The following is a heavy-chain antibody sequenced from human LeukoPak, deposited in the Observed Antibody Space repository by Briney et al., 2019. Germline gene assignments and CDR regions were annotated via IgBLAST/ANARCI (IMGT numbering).Heavy chain of an antibody. CDR2: ISSTSSKI. Sequence: PGGSLRLSCAASGFTVSSNYMSWVRQAPGKGLEWVSYIRSGGSAVSYISSTSSKIYHTDSVKGRFTISRDNAKNSLYLQINSLRDEDTAVYYCARGDTFDIWGQGTMVTVSS. CDR3: ARGDTFDI. D-gene: IGHD2-21*02. V-gene: IGHV3-48*02. J-gene: IGHJ3*02. CDR1: GFTVSSNY.